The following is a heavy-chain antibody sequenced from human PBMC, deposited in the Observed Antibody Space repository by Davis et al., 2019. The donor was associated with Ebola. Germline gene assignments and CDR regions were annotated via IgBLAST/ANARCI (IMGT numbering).Heavy chain of an antibody. CDR3: ARAGDSNNWYYS. V-gene: IGHV3-7*01. CDR1: GFTFSRHG. D-gene: IGHD1-20*01. J-gene: IGHJ4*02. CDR2: IKEDGGEK. Sequence: GGSLRLSCAASGFTFSRHGMHWVRQAPGKRLEWVANIKEDGGEKYYVNSMKGRFTISRDNAKNSLYLQMSSLRADDTAVYYCARAGDSNNWYYSWGQGTLITVSS.